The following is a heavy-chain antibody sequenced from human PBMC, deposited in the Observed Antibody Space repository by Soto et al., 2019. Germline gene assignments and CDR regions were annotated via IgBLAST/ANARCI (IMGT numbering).Heavy chain of an antibody. CDR1: GGSISSYY. V-gene: IGHV4-59*12. J-gene: IGHJ4*02. D-gene: IGHD2-8*02. CDR2: IFDSGGT. Sequence: SETLSLTCTVSGGSISSYYWSWIRQPPGKGLEWIGYIFDSGGTNYNPSLKSRVTISVDTSKNQFSLKLTSVTAADTGVYYCSRGVPGYWGQGTLVTVSS. CDR3: SRGVPGY.